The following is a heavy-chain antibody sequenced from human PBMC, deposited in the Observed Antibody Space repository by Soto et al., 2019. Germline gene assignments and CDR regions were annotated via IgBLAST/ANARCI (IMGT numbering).Heavy chain of an antibody. Sequence: EVQLLESGGGLVQPGGSLRLSCATSGFTFSSYAMTWVRQAPGKGLEWVALILGGSGKTYYADSVKGRFTISRDNSKNTLSLPMNMLRAADSAVYYCVRGGSIGVSGDDYCGQGTLVTVSS. CDR1: GFTFSSYA. J-gene: IGHJ4*02. CDR2: ILGGSGKT. D-gene: IGHD6-19*01. V-gene: IGHV3-23*01. CDR3: VRGGSIGVSGDDY.